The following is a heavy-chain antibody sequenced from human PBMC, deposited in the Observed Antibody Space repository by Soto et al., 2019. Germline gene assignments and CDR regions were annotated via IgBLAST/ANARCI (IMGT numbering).Heavy chain of an antibody. CDR3: ARGYSFFDY. CDR1: GFTFSSYA. J-gene: IGHJ4*02. Sequence: GSLRLSCAASGFTFSSYAMRWVRQAPGKGLEWVAVISYDGSNKYYADSVKGRFTISRDNSKNTLYLQMNSLRAEDTAVYYCARGYSFFDYWGQGTLVTVSS. CDR2: ISYDGSNK. D-gene: IGHD2-15*01. V-gene: IGHV3-30-3*01.